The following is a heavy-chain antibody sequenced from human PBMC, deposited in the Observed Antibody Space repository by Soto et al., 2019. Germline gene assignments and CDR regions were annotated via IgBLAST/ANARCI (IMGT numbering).Heavy chain of an antibody. V-gene: IGHV4-34*01. Sequence: ETLSLTCAVYGGSFSGYYWSWIRQPPGKGLEWIGEINHSGSTNYNPSLKSRVTISVDTSKNQFSLKLSSVTAADTAVYYCAIGGVVADNWFDPWGQGTLVTVSS. D-gene: IGHD2-15*01. CDR2: INHSGST. CDR1: GGSFSGYY. CDR3: AIGGVVADNWFDP. J-gene: IGHJ5*02.